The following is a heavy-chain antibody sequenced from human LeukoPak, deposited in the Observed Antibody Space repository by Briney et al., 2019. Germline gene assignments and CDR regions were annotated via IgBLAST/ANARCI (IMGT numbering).Heavy chain of an antibody. CDR3: AREADRHGYFDL. CDR2: IYYSGST. J-gene: IGHJ2*01. CDR1: GGSISSGGYY. V-gene: IGHV4-31*03. Sequence: TSETLSLTCTVSGGSISSGGYYWSCLRQHPGKGLEWIGYIYYSGSTYYIPSLKSRVTISVDTSKNQFSLKLSSVTAADTAVYYCAREADRHGYFDLWGRGTLVTVSS.